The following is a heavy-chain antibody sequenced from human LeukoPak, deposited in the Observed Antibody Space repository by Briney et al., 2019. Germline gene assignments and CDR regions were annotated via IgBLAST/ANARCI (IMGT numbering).Heavy chain of an antibody. J-gene: IGHJ4*02. Sequence: GGSLRLSCAASGFTFSSYAMHWVRQAPGKGLEWVAVISYDGSNKYYADSVEGRFTISRDNSKNTLYLQMNSLRAEDTAVYYCARGGKYSSWLDYWGQGTLVTVSS. V-gene: IGHV3-30*04. CDR1: GFTFSSYA. CDR2: ISYDGSNK. D-gene: IGHD6-6*01. CDR3: ARGGKYSSWLDY.